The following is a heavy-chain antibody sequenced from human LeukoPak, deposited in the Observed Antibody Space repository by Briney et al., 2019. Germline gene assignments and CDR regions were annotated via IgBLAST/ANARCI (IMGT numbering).Heavy chain of an antibody. CDR3: ARDPAAAEEGQFDP. CDR2: IYYSGST. Sequence: PSETLSLTCTVSGGSISSSSYYWGWIRQPPGKGLEWIGSIYYSGSTYYNPSLKSRVTISVDTSKNQFSLKLSSVTAADTAVYYCARDPAAAEEGQFDPWGQGTLVTVSS. D-gene: IGHD6-13*01. V-gene: IGHV4-39*07. CDR1: GGSISSSSYY. J-gene: IGHJ5*02.